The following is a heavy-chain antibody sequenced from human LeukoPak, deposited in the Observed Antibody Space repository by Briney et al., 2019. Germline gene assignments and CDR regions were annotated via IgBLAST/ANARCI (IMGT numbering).Heavy chain of an antibody. CDR2: ISASGADT. CDR3: ANEGYFGSGSVDY. Sequence: GGSLRLSCAASGFTFSSYAMRWVRQAPGKGLEWVSAISASGADTYYADPVKGRFTISRDNSKNTLYLQMNSLRAEDTAVYYCANEGYFGSGSVDYWGQGTLVTVSS. D-gene: IGHD3-10*01. V-gene: IGHV3-23*01. J-gene: IGHJ4*02. CDR1: GFTFSSYA.